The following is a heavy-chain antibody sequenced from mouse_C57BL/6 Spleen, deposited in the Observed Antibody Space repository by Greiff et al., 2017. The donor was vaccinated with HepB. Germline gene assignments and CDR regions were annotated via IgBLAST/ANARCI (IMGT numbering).Heavy chain of an antibody. CDR2: ISYDGSN. J-gene: IGHJ2*01. CDR3: ARGGDEGDY. D-gene: IGHD3-3*01. V-gene: IGHV3-6*01. Sequence: VQLKESGPGLVKPSQSLSLTCSVTGYSITSGYYWNWIRQFPGNKLEWMGYISYDGSNNYNPSLKNRISITRDTSKNQFFLKLNSVTTEDTATYYCARGGDEGDYWGQGTTLTVSS. CDR1: GYSITSGYY.